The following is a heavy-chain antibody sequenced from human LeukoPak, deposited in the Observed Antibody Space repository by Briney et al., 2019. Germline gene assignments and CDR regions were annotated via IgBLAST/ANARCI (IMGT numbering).Heavy chain of an antibody. CDR2: INPNSGGT. D-gene: IGHD2-8*01. V-gene: IGHV1-2*02. Sequence: ASVKVSCKASGYSFSDCAIHWVRQAPGQGLEWMGWINPNSGGTNYAQKFQGRVTMTRDTSISTAYMELSRLRSDDTALYYCARGPNHYYYMDFWGKGTTVSVSS. CDR1: GYSFSDCA. CDR3: ARGPNHYYYMDF. J-gene: IGHJ6*03.